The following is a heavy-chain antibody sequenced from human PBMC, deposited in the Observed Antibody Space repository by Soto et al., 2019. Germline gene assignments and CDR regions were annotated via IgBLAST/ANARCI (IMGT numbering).Heavy chain of an antibody. D-gene: IGHD2-21*02. CDR3: ASTRSAESAFHYCSLDV. V-gene: IGHV3-30*03. CDR1: GFTFNSYG. J-gene: IGHJ6*02. CDR2: ISYDSTKT. Sequence: QVQLVESGGGVVQPGRSLRLSCAASGFTFNSYGMHWVRQGPGNGLEWVAFISYDSTKTYYADSVKGRFTTSRDNSNSAVYVQMNSLTGEDTAVYYCASTRSAESAFHYCSLDVWGRGTAVTVSS.